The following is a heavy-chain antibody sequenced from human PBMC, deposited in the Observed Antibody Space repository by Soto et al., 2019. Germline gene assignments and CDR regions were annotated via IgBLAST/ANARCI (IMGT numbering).Heavy chain of an antibody. CDR2: IVVGSGNT. V-gene: IGHV1-58*02. J-gene: IGHJ4*02. D-gene: IGHD3-9*01. CDR1: GFTFTSSA. Sequence: QMQLVQSGPEVKKPGTSVKVSCKASGFTFTSSAMQWVRQARGQRLEWIGWIVVGSGNTNYAQKFQERVTITSDMTTSTADMELSSLRSEDTAVYYCAADSFHDNDILTGSYDFDYWGQGTLVTVSS. CDR3: AADSFHDNDILTGSYDFDY.